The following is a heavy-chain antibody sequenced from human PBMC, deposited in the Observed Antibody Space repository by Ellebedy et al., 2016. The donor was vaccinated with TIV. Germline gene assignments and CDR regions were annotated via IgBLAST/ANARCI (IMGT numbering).Heavy chain of an antibody. CDR2: ISYDGSNK. CDR1: GFTFSSYG. Sequence: GESLKISXAASGFTFSSYGMHWVRQAPGKGLEWVAVISYDGSNKYYADSVKGRFTISRDNSKNTLYLQMNSLRAEDTAVYYCARAGRGITPHAFDIWGQGTMVTVSS. V-gene: IGHV3-30*03. D-gene: IGHD3-10*01. CDR3: ARAGRGITPHAFDI. J-gene: IGHJ3*02.